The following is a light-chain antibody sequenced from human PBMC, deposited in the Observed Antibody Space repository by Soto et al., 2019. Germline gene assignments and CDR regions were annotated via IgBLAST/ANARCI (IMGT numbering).Light chain of an antibody. CDR2: DAS. CDR3: QQSYSTPFT. Sequence: DIQMTQSPSSLSASVGARVTITCKASQDISNYLNWYQQKPVKAPKLLIYDASNLETGVPSRFSGSGSGTDFTLTISSLQPEDFATYYCQQSYSTPFTFGQGTRLEIK. J-gene: IGKJ5*01. CDR1: QDISNY. V-gene: IGKV1-39*01.